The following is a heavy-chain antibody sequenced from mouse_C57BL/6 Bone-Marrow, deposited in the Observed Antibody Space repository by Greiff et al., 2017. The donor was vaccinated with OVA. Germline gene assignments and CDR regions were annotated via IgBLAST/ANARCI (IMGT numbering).Heavy chain of an antibody. V-gene: IGHV1-59*01. D-gene: IGHD4-1*02. CDR2: IDPSDSYT. Sequence: QVQLQQPGAELVRPGTSVKLSCNASGYTFTSYWMHWVKQRPGQGLEWIGVIDPSDSYTNYNQKFKGKATLTVDTSSSTAYMQLSSLTSEDSAVYYCAGQLFAYWGQGTLVTVSA. CDR3: AGQLFAY. CDR1: GYTFTSYW. J-gene: IGHJ3*01.